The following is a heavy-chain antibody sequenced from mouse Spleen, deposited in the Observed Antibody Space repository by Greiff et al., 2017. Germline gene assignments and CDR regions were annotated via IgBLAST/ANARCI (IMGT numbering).Heavy chain of an antibody. J-gene: IGHJ4*01. Sequence: EVKVEESGPGLVKPSQSLSLTCTVTGYSITSDYAWNWIRQFPGNKLEWMGYISYSGSTSYNPSLKSRISITRDTSKNQFFLQLNSVTTEDTATYYCARRGAMDYWGQGTSVTVSS. V-gene: IGHV3-2*02. CDR1: GYSITSDYA. CDR3: ARRGAMDY. CDR2: ISYSGST.